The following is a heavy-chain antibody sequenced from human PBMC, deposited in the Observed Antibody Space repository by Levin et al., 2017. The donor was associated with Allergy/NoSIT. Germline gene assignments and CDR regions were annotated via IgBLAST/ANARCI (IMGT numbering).Heavy chain of an antibody. CDR2: LRNKFQSHTT. Sequence: PGGSLRLSCAASGFSFGDYYMDWVRQAPGKGLEWVGRLRNKFQSHTTEFVASVKGRFSISGDDSKNSLYLQMNSLKIEDTAVYYCVRVAFCGGIDCPAGSVVKFGLDVWGQGTTVTVSS. CDR3: VRVAFCGGIDCPAGSVVKFGLDV. V-gene: IGHV3-72*01. D-gene: IGHD2-21*01. J-gene: IGHJ6*02. CDR1: GFSFGDYY.